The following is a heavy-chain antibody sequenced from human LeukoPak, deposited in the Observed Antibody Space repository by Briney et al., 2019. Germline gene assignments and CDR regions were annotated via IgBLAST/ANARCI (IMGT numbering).Heavy chain of an antibody. CDR1: GGSISSYY. V-gene: IGHV4-59*01. Sequence: PSETLSLTCTVSGGSISSYYWSWIRQPPGKGLEWIGYIYYSGSTNYNPSLKSRVTISVDTPKNQFSLKLSSVTAADTAVYYCARARRDGYNKTPDYWGQGTLVTVSS. CDR3: ARARRDGYNKTPDY. D-gene: IGHD5-24*01. CDR2: IYYSGST. J-gene: IGHJ4*02.